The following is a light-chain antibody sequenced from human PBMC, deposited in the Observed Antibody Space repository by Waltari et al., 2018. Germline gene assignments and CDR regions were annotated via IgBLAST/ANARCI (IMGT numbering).Light chain of an antibody. J-gene: IGKJ1*01. CDR3: MQSVQHTWT. V-gene: IGKV2D-29*01. Sequence: DIVMTQTPLSLSVTPGQPAAISCTFSQGLLHSDGKTYLYWYFQKPGQPPQLLISEVSNRFSGVADRFSGSGSGTDFTLKISRVETEDVGVYYCMQSVQHTWTFGQGTKVEIK. CDR2: EVS. CDR1: QGLLHSDGKTY.